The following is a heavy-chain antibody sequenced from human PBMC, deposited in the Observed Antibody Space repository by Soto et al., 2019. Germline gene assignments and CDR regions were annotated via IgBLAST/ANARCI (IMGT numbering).Heavy chain of an antibody. D-gene: IGHD6-13*01. V-gene: IGHV4-34*01. Sequence: WGAGLLTPSETLSLTCAVYGGSFSGYYWSWIRQPPGKGLEWIGEINHSGSTNYNPSLKSRVTISVDTSKNQFSLKLSSVTAADTAVYYCARGEDSSSWLDYWGQGTLVTVSS. J-gene: IGHJ4*02. CDR1: GGSFSGYY. CDR2: INHSGST. CDR3: ARGEDSSSWLDY.